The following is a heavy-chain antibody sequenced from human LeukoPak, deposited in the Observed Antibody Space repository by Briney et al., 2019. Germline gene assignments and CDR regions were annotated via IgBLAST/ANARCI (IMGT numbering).Heavy chain of an antibody. CDR3: ARVPLEVVVPAAMRITMVRGVSYYYYYYMDV. CDR2: IIPIFGTA. D-gene: IGHD2-2*01. J-gene: IGHJ6*03. Sequence: ASVKVSCKASGGTFSSYAISWVRQAPGQGLEWMGGIIPIFGTANYAQKFQGRVTITADESTSTAYMELSSLRSEDTAVYYCARVPLEVVVPAAMRITMVRGVSYYYYYYMDVWGKGTTVTISS. V-gene: IGHV1-69*13. CDR1: GGTFSSYA.